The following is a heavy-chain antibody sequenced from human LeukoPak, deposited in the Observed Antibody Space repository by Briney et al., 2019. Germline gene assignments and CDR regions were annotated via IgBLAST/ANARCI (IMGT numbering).Heavy chain of an antibody. CDR1: GFTFSSYG. V-gene: IGHV3-30*18. CDR2: ISYDGSNK. D-gene: IGHD6-19*01. CDR3: AKGLTSSGWYLFDY. Sequence: GGSLRLSCAASGFTFSSYGMHWVRQAPGKGLEWVAVISYDGSNKYYADSVKGRFTISRDNSKNTLYLQMNSLRAEDTAVYYCAKGLTSSGWYLFDYWGQGTLVTVSS. J-gene: IGHJ4*02.